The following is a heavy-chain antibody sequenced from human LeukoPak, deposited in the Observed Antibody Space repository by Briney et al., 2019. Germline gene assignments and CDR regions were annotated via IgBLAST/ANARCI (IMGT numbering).Heavy chain of an antibody. Sequence: SETLSLTCTVSGGSISSGGYYWSWIRQPPGKGLEWIGYIFHTGNTYYNPSLRSRVTISADRSKNQFSLKLTSVSAADTAVYFCARGAIRFLEWLSDFDSWGQGTLLTVSS. CDR1: GGSISSGGYY. J-gene: IGHJ4*02. CDR3: ARGAIRFLEWLSDFDS. D-gene: IGHD3-3*01. V-gene: IGHV4-30-2*01. CDR2: IFHTGNT.